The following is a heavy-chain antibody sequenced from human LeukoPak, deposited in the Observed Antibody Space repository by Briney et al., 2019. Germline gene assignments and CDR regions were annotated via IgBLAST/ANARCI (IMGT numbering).Heavy chain of an antibody. J-gene: IGHJ4*02. CDR2: ISDSDAGT. Sequence: PGGSMRLSCAASGFTFSTYAMSWVRQAPGKGLEWVSSISDSDAGTYYTDSVKGRFTISRDNSKNTLYLQMNSLRVEDTAVYYCAKGVGATPFDYWGQGTLVTVSS. CDR3: AKGVGATPFDY. V-gene: IGHV3-23*01. D-gene: IGHD1-26*01. CDR1: GFTFSTYA.